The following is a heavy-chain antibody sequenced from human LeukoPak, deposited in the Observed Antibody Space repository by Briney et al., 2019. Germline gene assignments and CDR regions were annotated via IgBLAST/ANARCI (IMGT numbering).Heavy chain of an antibody. D-gene: IGHD4-23*01. CDR1: GFTFTGYY. CDR2: INPNSGGT. CDR3: ARQGYGGHSRGAADY. J-gene: IGHJ4*02. V-gene: IGHV1-2*02. Sequence: ASVKVSCKASGFTFTGYYMHWMRQAPGQGLEWMGWINPNSGGTNYAQKFQGRVTMTRDTSITTAYIELTSLRSDDTAVYYCARQGYGGHSRGAADYWGQGTLVTVSS.